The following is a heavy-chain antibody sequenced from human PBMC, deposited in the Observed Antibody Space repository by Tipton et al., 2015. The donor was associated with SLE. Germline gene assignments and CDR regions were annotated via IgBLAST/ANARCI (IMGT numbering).Heavy chain of an antibody. CDR3: AKDRGCSSTSCYTHWYFDL. Sequence: TLSLTCTVSGGSISSSSYYWGWIRQPPGRGLEWIGSIYYSGSTYYNPSLKSRVTISVDTSKNQFSLKLSSVTAADTAVYYCAKDRGCSSTSCYTHWYFDLWGRGTLVTVSS. D-gene: IGHD2-2*02. J-gene: IGHJ2*01. CDR2: IYYSGST. CDR1: GGSISSSSYY. V-gene: IGHV4-39*02.